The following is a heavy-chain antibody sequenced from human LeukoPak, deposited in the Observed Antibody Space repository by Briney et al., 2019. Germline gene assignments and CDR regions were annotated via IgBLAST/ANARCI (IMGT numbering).Heavy chain of an antibody. Sequence: PGGSLRLSCAASGFTFANYWMTWVRQAPGKGLEWVANIKQDGTEKFYVDSVKGRFTISRDNVKNSLYLQMNSLRVEDTAIYYCARGVFPFGIPFDYWGQGALVTVSS. CDR3: ARGVFPFGIPFDY. CDR2: IKQDGTEK. J-gene: IGHJ4*02. D-gene: IGHD3-10*01. V-gene: IGHV3-7*01. CDR1: GFTFANYW.